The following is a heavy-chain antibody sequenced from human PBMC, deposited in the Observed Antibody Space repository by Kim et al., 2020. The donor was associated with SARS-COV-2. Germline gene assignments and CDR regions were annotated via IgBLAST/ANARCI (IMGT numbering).Heavy chain of an antibody. D-gene: IGHD6-13*01. V-gene: IGHV3-30*18. Sequence: GGSLRLSCAASGFIFSNYAMHWVRQAPGKGLEWVAVISSDGSSKFYADSVKGRFTISRDNSRNTQYLQMNSLRAEDTAVYFCAKDGSIAAAGTLDYWGQGTLVTVSS. J-gene: IGHJ4*02. CDR3: AKDGSIAAAGTLDY. CDR2: ISSDGSSK. CDR1: GFIFSNYA.